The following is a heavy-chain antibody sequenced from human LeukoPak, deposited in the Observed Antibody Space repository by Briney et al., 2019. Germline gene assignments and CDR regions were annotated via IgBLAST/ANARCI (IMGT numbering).Heavy chain of an antibody. Sequence: SETLSLTCTVSGYSISSGYYWGWIRQPPGKGLELIGSIYHSGSTYYNPSLKSRVTISVDTSKNQFSLKLSSVTAADTAVYYCARVGITIFGVDWYYFDYWGPGTLVSVSS. CDR3: ARVGITIFGVDWYYFDY. CDR1: GYSISSGYY. V-gene: IGHV4-38-2*02. J-gene: IGHJ4*02. CDR2: IYHSGST. D-gene: IGHD3-3*01.